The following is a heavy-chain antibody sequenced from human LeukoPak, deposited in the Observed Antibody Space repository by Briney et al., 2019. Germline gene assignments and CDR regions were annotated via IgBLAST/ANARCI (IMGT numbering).Heavy chain of an antibody. V-gene: IGHV4-59*08. Sequence: PSETLSLTCAVSADSFSSHYWTWIRQPPGKGLEWIGYISYIGSTNYNPSLKSRVTISIDTSKNQFSLKLSSVTAADTAVYSCVRHHTYYGNFDYWGQGTLVTVSS. CDR3: VRHHTYYGNFDY. CDR1: ADSFSSHY. CDR2: ISYIGST. D-gene: IGHD4-17*01. J-gene: IGHJ4*02.